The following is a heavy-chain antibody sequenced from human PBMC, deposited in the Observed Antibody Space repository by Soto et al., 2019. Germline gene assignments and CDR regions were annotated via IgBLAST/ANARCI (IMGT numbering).Heavy chain of an antibody. CDR1: GFTFSSYA. D-gene: IGHD6-6*01. V-gene: IGHV3-23*01. CDR3: AKRSSSSTFDY. Sequence: GGSLRLSCAASGFTFSSYAMSWVRQAPGKGLEWVSVISGSDDSTYYADSVKGRFTISRDNSKNTLYLQMNSLRAEDTAVYYCAKRSSSSTFDYWGQGNLVTVSS. J-gene: IGHJ4*02. CDR2: ISGSDDST.